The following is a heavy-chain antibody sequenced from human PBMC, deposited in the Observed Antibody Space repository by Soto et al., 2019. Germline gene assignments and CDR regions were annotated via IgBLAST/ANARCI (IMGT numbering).Heavy chain of an antibody. CDR1: GGSFSGYY. D-gene: IGHD2-2*01. Sequence: SETLSLTCAVYGGSFSGYYWSWIRQPPGKGLEWIGEINHSGSTNYNPSLKSRVTISVDTSKNQFSLKLSSVTAADTAVYYCARWGIVVVPAANWFDPWGQGTLVTVSS. J-gene: IGHJ5*02. CDR3: ARWGIVVVPAANWFDP. V-gene: IGHV4-34*01. CDR2: INHSGST.